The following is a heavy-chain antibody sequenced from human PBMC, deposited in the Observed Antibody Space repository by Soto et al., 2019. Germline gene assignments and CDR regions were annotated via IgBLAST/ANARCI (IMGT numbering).Heavy chain of an antibody. Sequence: ESGGGVVQPGRSLRLSCAASGFTFSSYGMHWVRQAPGKGLEWVAVIWYDGSNKYYADSVKGRFTISRDNSKNTLYLQMNSLRAEDTAVYYCARENALLWFGDGAFDIWGQGTMVTVSS. CDR3: ARENALLWFGDGAFDI. V-gene: IGHV3-33*01. D-gene: IGHD3-10*01. CDR2: IWYDGSNK. CDR1: GFTFSSYG. J-gene: IGHJ3*02.